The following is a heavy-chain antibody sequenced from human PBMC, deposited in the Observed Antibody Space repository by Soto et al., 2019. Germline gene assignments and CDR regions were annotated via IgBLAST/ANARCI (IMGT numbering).Heavy chain of an antibody. Sequence: SETLSLTCTVYGGSFSGYYWSWIRQPPGKGLEWIGYIYYSGSTNYNPSLKSRVTISVDTSKNQFSLKLSSVTAADTAVYYCARALLWFGELVYWGQGTLVTVSS. D-gene: IGHD3-10*01. CDR2: IYYSGST. CDR3: ARALLWFGELVY. CDR1: GGSFSGYY. V-gene: IGHV4-59*01. J-gene: IGHJ4*02.